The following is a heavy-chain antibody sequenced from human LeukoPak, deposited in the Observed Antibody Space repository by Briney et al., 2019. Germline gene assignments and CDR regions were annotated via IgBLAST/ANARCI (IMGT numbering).Heavy chain of an antibody. CDR2: ISYDGSNK. CDR1: GFTFGSYG. Sequence: GGSLRLSCAASGFTFGSYGMHWVRQAPGKGLEWVAVISYDGSNKYYADSVKGRFTISRDNSKNTLYLQMNSLRAEDTAVYYCAKAGYDSSGYYIDYWGQGTLVTVSS. D-gene: IGHD3-22*01. CDR3: AKAGYDSSGYYIDY. J-gene: IGHJ4*02. V-gene: IGHV3-30*18.